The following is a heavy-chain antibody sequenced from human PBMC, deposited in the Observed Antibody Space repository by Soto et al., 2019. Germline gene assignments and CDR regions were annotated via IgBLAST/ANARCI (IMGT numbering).Heavy chain of an antibody. CDR2: IHPSGGVT. D-gene: IGHD1-1*01. J-gene: IGHJ3*02. CDR1: GYSSTTYF. Sequence: QVQLVQSGAEVKKPGASVKVSCKASGYSSTTYFIQWVRQAPGQGLELMGVIHPSGGVTDYAQKYQGSVTMSDVTSTNTVSIDLSCLRSADTAEYSCTADPANEVNYAFDSWGQGTIVTVSS. V-gene: IGHV1-46*03. CDR3: TADPANEVNYAFDS.